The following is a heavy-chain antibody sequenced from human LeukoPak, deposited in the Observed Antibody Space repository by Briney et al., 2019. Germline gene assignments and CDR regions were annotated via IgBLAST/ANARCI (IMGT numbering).Heavy chain of an antibody. CDR2: ISYDGSNK. V-gene: IGHV3-30*18. J-gene: IGHJ6*02. CDR1: GFTFSSYG. CDR3: AKDLTMVRGVPNYYYYGMDV. D-gene: IGHD3-10*01. Sequence: GRSLRLSCAASGFTFSSYGMHWVRQAPGKGLEWVAVISYDGSNKYYADSVKGRFTISRDNSKNTLYLQMNSLRAEDTAVYYCAKDLTMVRGVPNYYYYGMDVWGQGTTATVSS.